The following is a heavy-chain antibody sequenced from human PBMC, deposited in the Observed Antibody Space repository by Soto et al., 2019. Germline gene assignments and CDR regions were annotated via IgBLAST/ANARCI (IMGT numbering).Heavy chain of an antibody. CDR2: IYWNVDK. CDR3: ADRRRKKWYNWYYDRGWGPFDF. D-gene: IGHD1-7*01. J-gene: IGHJ4*02. V-gene: IGHV2-5*01. Sequence: QITLKESGPTLVKPTQTLTLTCTFSGFSLSTSGVGVGWIRQPPGKALEWLALIYWNVDKRYSPSMKNRLTIPKDTSKNRVVLTMTNMDPVDTATYSCADRRRKKWYNWYYDRGWGPFDFWGQGTLVTVSS. CDR1: GFSLSTSGVG.